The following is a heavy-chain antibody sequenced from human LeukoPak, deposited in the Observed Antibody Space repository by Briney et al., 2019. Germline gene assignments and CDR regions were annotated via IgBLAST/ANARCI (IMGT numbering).Heavy chain of an antibody. D-gene: IGHD3-3*01. V-gene: IGHV1-69*05. CDR1: GGTFSSYA. CDR2: IIPIFGTA. Sequence: SVKVSCKASGGTFSSYAISWVRQAPGQGLEWMGGIIPIFGTANYAQKFQGRVTITTDESTSTAYMELSSLRSDDTAVYYCARGAVLRFLEWSGSDAFDIWGQGTMVTVSS. J-gene: IGHJ3*02. CDR3: ARGAVLRFLEWSGSDAFDI.